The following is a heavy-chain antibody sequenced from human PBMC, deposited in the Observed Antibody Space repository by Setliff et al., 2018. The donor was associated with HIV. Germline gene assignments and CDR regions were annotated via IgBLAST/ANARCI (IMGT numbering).Heavy chain of an antibody. CDR2: ININGKT. V-gene: IGHV4-4*07. CDR1: GDSIRSYY. D-gene: IGHD1-20*01. J-gene: IGHJ6*03. Sequence: SETLSLTCNVSGDSIRSYYWSWIRQSAGQGLDWIGHININGKTSFNPSLKSRVTMSIDKSKSRFSLQVKSMTAADSAVYYCARERRWLEEYNFYMDVWGNGTTVTVSS. CDR3: ARERRWLEEYNFYMDV.